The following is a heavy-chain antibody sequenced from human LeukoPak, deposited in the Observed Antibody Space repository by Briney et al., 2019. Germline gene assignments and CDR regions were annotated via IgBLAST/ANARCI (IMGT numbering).Heavy chain of an antibody. J-gene: IGHJ4*02. CDR1: GGSISTSNW. CDR2: VYHTGNT. Sequence: SETLSLTCLVSGGSISTSNWWSWVRQPPGKGLEWIGEVYHTGNTNSNPSLKSRVTMSVDTSKSLFSLILNSVTAADTAVYYCARLGEYSSSSYWGQGTLVTVSS. D-gene: IGHD6-6*01. V-gene: IGHV4-4*02. CDR3: ARLGEYSSSSY.